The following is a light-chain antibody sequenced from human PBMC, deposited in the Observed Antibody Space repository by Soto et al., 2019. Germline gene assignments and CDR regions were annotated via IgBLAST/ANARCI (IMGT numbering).Light chain of an antibody. CDR2: DAS. V-gene: IGKV3-11*01. Sequence: EIVLTQSPATLSLSPGERATLSCRASQSVSSYLAWYQQKPGQTPRLLIYDASNRAPGIPARFSGSGSGTDFTLTISSPEPEDFAVYYCQQRSDWPLTFGGGTKVDIK. CDR1: QSVSSY. J-gene: IGKJ4*01. CDR3: QQRSDWPLT.